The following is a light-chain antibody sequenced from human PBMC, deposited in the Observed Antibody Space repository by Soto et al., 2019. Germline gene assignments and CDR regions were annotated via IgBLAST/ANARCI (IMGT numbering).Light chain of an antibody. CDR1: QSISSW. J-gene: IGKJ4*01. CDR2: EAS. V-gene: IGKV1-5*03. CDR3: QQSSYYSLLT. Sequence: DIQMTQSPSTLSASVGDRVTIACRASQSISSWLAWYQQKPGKAPKLLIYEASNLESWVPSRFSGSGSGTEFALSISSLQPDGFATYYCQQSSYYSLLTVGGGTKVEIK.